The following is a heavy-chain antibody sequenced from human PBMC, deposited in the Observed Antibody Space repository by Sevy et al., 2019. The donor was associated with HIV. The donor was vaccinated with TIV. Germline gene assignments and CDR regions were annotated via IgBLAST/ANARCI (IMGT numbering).Heavy chain of an antibody. CDR2: ISWNSGSI. CDR3: AKGIRIAARHFHGMDV. V-gene: IGHV3-9*01. Sequence: GGSLRLSCAASGFTFDDYAMHWVRQAPGKGLEWVSGISWNSGSIGYADSVKGRLTISRDNAKNSLYLQMNSLRAEDTALYYCAKGIRIAARHFHGMDVWGQGTTVTVSS. D-gene: IGHD6-6*01. J-gene: IGHJ6*02. CDR1: GFTFDDYA.